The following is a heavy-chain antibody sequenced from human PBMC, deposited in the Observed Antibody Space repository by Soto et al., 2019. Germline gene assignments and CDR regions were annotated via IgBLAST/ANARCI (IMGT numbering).Heavy chain of an antibody. CDR1: GFTFSSYA. CDR3: EKREGYCSSTSCYTGHRNYYGMDV. CDR2: ISGSGGST. D-gene: IGHD2-2*02. V-gene: IGHV3-23*01. Sequence: GGSLILSCAASGFTFSSYAMSWVRQAPGKGLEWVSAISGSGGSTYYADSVKGRFTISRDNSKNTLYLQMNSLRAEDTAVYYCEKREGYCSSTSCYTGHRNYYGMDVWAQGTTVTVSS. J-gene: IGHJ6*02.